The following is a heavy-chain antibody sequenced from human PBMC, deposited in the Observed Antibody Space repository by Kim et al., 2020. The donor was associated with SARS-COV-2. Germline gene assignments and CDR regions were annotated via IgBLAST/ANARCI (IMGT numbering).Heavy chain of an antibody. CDR1: GGTFSSYA. CDR3: ARAPTPNYDYVWRAWGPQYYFDY. J-gene: IGHJ4*02. CDR2: IIPIFGTA. Sequence: SVKVSCKASGGTFSSYAISWVRQAPGQGLEWMGGIIPIFGTANYAQKFQGRVTITADESTSTAYMELSSLRSEDTAVYYCARAPTPNYDYVWRAWGPQYYFDYWGQGTLVTVSS. V-gene: IGHV1-69*13. D-gene: IGHD3-16*01.